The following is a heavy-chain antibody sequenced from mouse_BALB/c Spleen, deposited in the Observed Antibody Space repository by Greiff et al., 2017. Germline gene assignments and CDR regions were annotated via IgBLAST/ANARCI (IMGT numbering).Heavy chain of an antibody. V-gene: IGHV14-3*02. CDR2: IVPANGST. Sequence: VQLQQSGAELVKPGASVKLSCTATGSNIKDNYIEWVKQRPAQGLEWIGRIVPANGSTKYDQKFQGKATITADTSSNTAYLQLSSLTSEDTAVYYCARYTAQGAMDYWGQGTSVTVSS. J-gene: IGHJ4*01. CDR1: GSNIKDNY. CDR3: ARYTAQGAMDY. D-gene: IGHD1-2*01.